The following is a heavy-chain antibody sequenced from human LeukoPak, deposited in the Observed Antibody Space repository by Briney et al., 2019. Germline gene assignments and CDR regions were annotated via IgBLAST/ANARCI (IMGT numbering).Heavy chain of an antibody. J-gene: IGHJ4*02. V-gene: IGHV3-53*01. D-gene: IGHD3-9*01. CDR1: GFTVSSNY. CDR3: ARNAGDFDWLYFDY. CDR2: IYSGGST. Sequence: GGSLRLSRAASGFTVSSNYMSWVRQAPGKGLEWVSVIYSGGSTYYADSVKGRFTISRDNSKNTLYLQMNSLRAEDTAVYYCARNAGDFDWLYFDYWGQGTLVTVSS.